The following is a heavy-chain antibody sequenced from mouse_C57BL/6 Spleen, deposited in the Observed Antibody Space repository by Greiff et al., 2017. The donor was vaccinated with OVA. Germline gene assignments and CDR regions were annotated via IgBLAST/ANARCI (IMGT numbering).Heavy chain of an antibody. CDR3: ARARGLGRYYFEY. J-gene: IGHJ2*01. CDR2: ISAGGSYT. D-gene: IGHD4-1*01. CDR1: GFTFSSYA. Sequence: EVKLMESGGGLVKPGGSLKLSCAASGFTFSSYAMHWVRQTPEKRLEWVATISAGGSYTYYADNVQGRFTISRDNAKNNLYLQMSHLKSEDTAMYYCARARGLGRYYFEYWGQGTTLTVST. V-gene: IGHV5-4*03.